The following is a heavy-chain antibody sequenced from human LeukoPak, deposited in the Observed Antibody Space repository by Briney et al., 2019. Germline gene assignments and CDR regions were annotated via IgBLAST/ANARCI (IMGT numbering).Heavy chain of an antibody. J-gene: IGHJ4*02. CDR2: IIDTGST. V-gene: IGHV4-34*12. CDR3: ARGLASGYPPIPFDY. D-gene: IGHD3-3*01. CDR1: GESFSGYY. Sequence: SETLSLTCAVYGESFSGYYWTWIRQPPGKGLEWIGEIIDTGSTKYNSSLKSRVTISVDTSKNEFSLNLASVTAADTAVYYCARGLASGYPPIPFDYWGQGTLVTVSS.